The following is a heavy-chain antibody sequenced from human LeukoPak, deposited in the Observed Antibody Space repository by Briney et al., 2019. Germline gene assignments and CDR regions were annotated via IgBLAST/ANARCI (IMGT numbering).Heavy chain of an antibody. CDR2: IYYSGST. J-gene: IGHJ4*02. D-gene: IGHD6-6*01. CDR3: ARQRLTEYSSSRFDY. CDR1: GYSISSSYY. V-gene: IGHV4-38-2*01. Sequence: SETLSLTCAVSGYSISSSYYWGWIRQPPGKGLEWIGSIYYSGSTYYNPSLKSRVTISVDTSKNQFSLKLSSVTAADTAVYYCARQRLTEYSSSRFDYWGQGTLVTVSS.